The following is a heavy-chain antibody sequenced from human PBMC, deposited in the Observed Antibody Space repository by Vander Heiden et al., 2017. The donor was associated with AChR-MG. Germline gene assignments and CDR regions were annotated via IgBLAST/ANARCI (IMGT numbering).Heavy chain of an antibody. CDR2: IIPILGIA. D-gene: IGHD6-19*01. CDR3: ARENYSSGWPRRANSYYYGMDV. V-gene: IGHV1-69*04. J-gene: IGHJ6*02. CDR1: GGTFSSYA. Sequence: QVQLVQSGAEVKKPGSAVKVSCKASGGTFSSYAISWVGQAPGQGLEWMGRIIPILGIANYAQKFQGRVTITADKSTSTAYMELSSLRSEDTAVYYCARENYSSGWPRRANSYYYGMDVWGQGTTVTVSS.